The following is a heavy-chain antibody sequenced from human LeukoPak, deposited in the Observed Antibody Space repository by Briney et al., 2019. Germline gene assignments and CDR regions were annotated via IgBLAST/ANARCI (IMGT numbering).Heavy chain of an antibody. J-gene: IGHJ4*02. CDR1: GGSISSYY. CDR3: ARAVSGRFDY. CDR2: IYYSGST. Sequence: PSETLSLTCTVSGGSISSYYWSWIRQPPGKGLEWIGYIYYSGSTNYNPSLKSRVTISVDTSKNQFSLKLSSVTAADTAVYYCARAVSGRFDYWGQGTLVTVSS. V-gene: IGHV4-59*08. D-gene: IGHD6-19*01.